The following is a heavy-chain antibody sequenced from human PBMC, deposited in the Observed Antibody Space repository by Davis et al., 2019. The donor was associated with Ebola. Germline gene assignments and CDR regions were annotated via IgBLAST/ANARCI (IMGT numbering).Heavy chain of an antibody. CDR2: IYHRGST. J-gene: IGHJ5*01. CDR1: GGSLSGYY. Sequence: SQTLSLTCAVYGGSLSGYYWSWIRQPPGQGSERNREIYHRGSTNYNQSLKSRVTISVDPSKNQFSLNVSSVTAADTAVFYCARGGGYSFDSWCQGTLVTVSS. D-gene: IGHD4-11*01. V-gene: IGHV4-34*01. CDR3: ARGGGYSFDS.